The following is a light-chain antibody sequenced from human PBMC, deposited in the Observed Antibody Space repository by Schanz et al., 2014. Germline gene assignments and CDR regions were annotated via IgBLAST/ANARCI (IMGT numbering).Light chain of an antibody. CDR2: AAS. J-gene: IGKJ3*01. V-gene: IGKV1-9*01. CDR1: QDISSY. Sequence: IQLTQSPSSLSASVGDRVTITCRASQDISSYLTWYQQKPGKAPKLLIYAASTLQSGVPSRFSGSGSGTDFTLTISSLQPEDVATYYCHQSKSYPRSFGPGTKVDIK. CDR3: HQSKSYPRS.